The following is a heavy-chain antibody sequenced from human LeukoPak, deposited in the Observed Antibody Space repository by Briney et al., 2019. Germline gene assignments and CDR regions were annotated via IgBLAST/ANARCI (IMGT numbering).Heavy chain of an antibody. D-gene: IGHD3-22*01. CDR1: GYTFTGYY. CDR3: ARAPMIVVIFPPRLDF. V-gene: IGHV1-2*02. J-gene: IGHJ4*02. Sequence: GASVKVSCKTPGYTFTGYYMHWVWQAPGQGLEWMGWINPNTGGTNYAQKFQGRVTMTSDTSISTAYMELSSLKSDDTAMYYCARAPMIVVIFPPRLDFWGQGTLVTVSS. CDR2: INPNTGGT.